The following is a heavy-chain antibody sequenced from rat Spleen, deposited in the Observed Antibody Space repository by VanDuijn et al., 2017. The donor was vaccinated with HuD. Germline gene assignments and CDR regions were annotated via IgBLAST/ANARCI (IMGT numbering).Heavy chain of an antibody. CDR1: GFTFSDYY. CDR2: ISHEGSTT. Sequence: EVQLVESGGGLVQPGRSLKLSCTASGFTFSDYYMAWVRQAPKKGLEWVASISHEGSTTYYGDSVKGRFTISRDNAENTVYLQMNSLRSEDTATYYCAVSGYGYWGQGVMVTVSS. CDR3: AVSGYGY. D-gene: IGHD4-3*01. J-gene: IGHJ2*01. V-gene: IGHV5-22*01.